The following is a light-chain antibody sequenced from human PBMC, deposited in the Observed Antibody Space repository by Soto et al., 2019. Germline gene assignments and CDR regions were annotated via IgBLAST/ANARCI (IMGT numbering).Light chain of an antibody. Sequence: QSALTPPASVSGSPGQSITISCTGTSSDIGTYNYVSWYQQYPGKAPKLMIYEVTNRPSGVSNRFSGSKSGNTASLTISGLQAEDEADYYCSSYTSSSTLVFGGGTKLTVL. CDR1: SSDIGTYNY. V-gene: IGLV2-14*01. J-gene: IGLJ2*01. CDR3: SSYTSSSTLV. CDR2: EVT.